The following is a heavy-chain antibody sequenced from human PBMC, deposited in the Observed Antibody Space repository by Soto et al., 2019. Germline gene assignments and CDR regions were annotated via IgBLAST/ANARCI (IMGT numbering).Heavy chain of an antibody. Sequence: ASVKVSCKASGYTFTSYAMHWVRQAPGQRLEWMGWINAGNGNTKYSQNFQGRVTITRDTSASTAYMELSSLRSEDTAVYYCARHDLLYQWFDPWGQGTLVTVSS. CDR3: ARHDLLYQWFDP. CDR1: GYTFTSYA. D-gene: IGHD3-10*01. J-gene: IGHJ5*02. CDR2: INAGNGNT. V-gene: IGHV1-3*01.